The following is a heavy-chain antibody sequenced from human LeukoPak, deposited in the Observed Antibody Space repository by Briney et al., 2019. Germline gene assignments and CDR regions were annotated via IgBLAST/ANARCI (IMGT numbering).Heavy chain of an antibody. CDR2: IYYSGST. CDR3: ARRYCSSTSCYHLDY. D-gene: IGHD2-2*01. CDR1: GFTFSDYY. V-gene: IGHV4-59*01. J-gene: IGHJ4*02. Sequence: GSLRLSCAASGFTFSDYYMSWIRQAPGKGLEWIGYIYYSGSTNYNPSLKSRVTISVDTSKNQFSLKLSSVTAADTAVYYCARRYCSSTSCYHLDYWGQGTLVTVSS.